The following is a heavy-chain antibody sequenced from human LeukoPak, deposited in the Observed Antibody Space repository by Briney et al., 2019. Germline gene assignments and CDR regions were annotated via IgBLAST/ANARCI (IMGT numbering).Heavy chain of an antibody. CDR2: ISYSGST. D-gene: IGHD6-13*01. Sequence: SETLTLTCTVSGGSISSYSWSWIRQPPGKGLEWIGYISYSGSTNYNPSLKSRVTISVDTSKNQFSLKLSSVTAADTAVYYCARDYSSSWFAAWGQGTLVTVSS. CDR1: GGSISSYS. CDR3: ARDYSSSWFAA. V-gene: IGHV4-59*01. J-gene: IGHJ5*02.